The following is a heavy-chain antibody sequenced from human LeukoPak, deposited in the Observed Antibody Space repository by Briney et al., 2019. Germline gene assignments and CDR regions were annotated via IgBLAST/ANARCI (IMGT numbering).Heavy chain of an antibody. V-gene: IGHV3-64*01. CDR1: GFTFSSYG. Sequence: GGSLRLSCAASGFTFSSYGMVWVRQAPGKGLEYVSGITSNGGTTYYGNSVKGRFTISRDNSKDTLYLQMGSLRSEDMAVYYCARPRGSRWSIPFDNWGQGTLVTVSS. D-gene: IGHD6-13*01. J-gene: IGHJ4*02. CDR3: ARPRGSRWSIPFDN. CDR2: ITSNGGTT.